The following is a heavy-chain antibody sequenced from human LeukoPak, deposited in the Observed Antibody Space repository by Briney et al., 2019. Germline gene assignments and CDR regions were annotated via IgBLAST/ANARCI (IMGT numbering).Heavy chain of an antibody. CDR3: ARSYYDSSGSIRGYYYYYMDV. CDR1: GYTFTSYY. CDR2: INPSGGST. D-gene: IGHD3-22*01. Sequence: GASVKVSCKASGYTFTSYYMHWVRQAPGQELEWMGIINPSGGSTSYAQKFQGRVTMTRDTSTSTVYMELSSLRSEDTAVYYCARSYYDSSGSIRGYYYYYMDVWGKGTTVTVSS. V-gene: IGHV1-46*01. J-gene: IGHJ6*03.